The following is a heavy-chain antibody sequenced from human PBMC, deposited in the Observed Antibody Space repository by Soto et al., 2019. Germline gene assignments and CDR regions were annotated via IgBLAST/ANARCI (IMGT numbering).Heavy chain of an antibody. J-gene: IGHJ4*02. CDR3: AKGSTEYSASIDY. CDR1: GFSFSSYA. Sequence: EAQLLESGGDLVQPGGSLRLSCAASGFSFSSYAMVWVRQAPGKGLEWVSVISGRGGSSYFADSVKGRFTISRDKSKNVLSLEMNSLRVEDTANYFCAKGSTEYSASIDYWGQGTLALVSS. CDR2: ISGRGGSS. V-gene: IGHV3-23*01. D-gene: IGHD5-12*01.